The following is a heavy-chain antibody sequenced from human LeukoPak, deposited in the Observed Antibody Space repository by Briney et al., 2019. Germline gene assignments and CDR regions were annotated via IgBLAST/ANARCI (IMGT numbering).Heavy chain of an antibody. D-gene: IGHD3-10*01. V-gene: IGHV1-18*01. J-gene: IGHJ6*03. CDR1: GYTFTSYG. CDR2: ISAYNGNT. Sequence: ASVKVSCKASGYTFTSYGISWVRQAPGQGLEWMGWISAYNGNTNYAQKLQGRVTMTTDTSTSTAYMELRSLRSDDTAVYYCARERGPVGSGYYYMDVWGKGTTVTVSS. CDR3: ARERGPVGSGYYYMDV.